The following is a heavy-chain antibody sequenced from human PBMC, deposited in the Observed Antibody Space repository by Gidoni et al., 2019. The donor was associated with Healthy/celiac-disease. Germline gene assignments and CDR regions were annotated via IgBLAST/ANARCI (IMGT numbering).Heavy chain of an antibody. CDR2: IIPIFGTA. Sequence: QVQLVQSGAEVKKPGSSVKVSCKASGGTFSSYAISWVRQAPGQGLEWMGGIIPIFGTANYAQKFQGRVTITADESTSTAYMELSSLRSEDTAVYYCARGWTGTIAARPYYGSGSPKDWFDPWGQGTLVTVSS. CDR3: ARGWTGTIAARPYYGSGSPKDWFDP. CDR1: GGTFSSYA. D-gene: IGHD3-10*01. J-gene: IGHJ5*02. V-gene: IGHV1-69*01.